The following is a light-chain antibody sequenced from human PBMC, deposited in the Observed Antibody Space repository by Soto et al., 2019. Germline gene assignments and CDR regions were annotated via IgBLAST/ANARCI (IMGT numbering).Light chain of an antibody. CDR1: NSDVGYYDY. Sequence: QSALTQPASVSGSPGQSITISCTGTNSDVGYYDYVSWYQQHLGNAPKLIIYDVSSRPSGVSSRFSGSKSGNTASLTISGLQAEDEADYDCHSYTTSATLVFGGGTKRTVL. V-gene: IGLV2-14*03. J-gene: IGLJ3*02. CDR3: HSYTTSATLV. CDR2: DVS.